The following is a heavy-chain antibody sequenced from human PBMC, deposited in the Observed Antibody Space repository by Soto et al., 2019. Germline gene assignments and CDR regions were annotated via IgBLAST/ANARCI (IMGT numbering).Heavy chain of an antibody. V-gene: IGHV1-18*01. CDR1: GYSFTRYY. J-gene: IGHJ4*02. Sequence: HVQLVQSGAEVKKPGASVKVSCKASGYSFTRYYINWVRQAPGQGLGWMGCISAYNGNTHYEENLHGKVTLPTDTSTSTAYMELRSLRSDDTAVYFWARGGQWDFLSDYWGQGTLVTVSS. D-gene: IGHD1-26*01. CDR3: ARGGQWDFLSDY. CDR2: ISAYNGNT.